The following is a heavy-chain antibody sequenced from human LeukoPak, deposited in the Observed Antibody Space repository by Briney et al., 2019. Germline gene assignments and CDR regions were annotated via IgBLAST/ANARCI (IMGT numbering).Heavy chain of an antibody. V-gene: IGHV3-48*04. D-gene: IGHD4-17*01. CDR2: ISSSSSTI. Sequence: PGGSLRLSCAASGFTFSDFWMTWVRQTPGKGLEWVSYISSSSSTIYYADSVKGRFTISRDNAKNSLYLQMNSLRVEDTAVYYCARDPFDGDSNDYFDYWGQGTLVTVSS. J-gene: IGHJ4*02. CDR1: GFTFSDFW. CDR3: ARDPFDGDSNDYFDY.